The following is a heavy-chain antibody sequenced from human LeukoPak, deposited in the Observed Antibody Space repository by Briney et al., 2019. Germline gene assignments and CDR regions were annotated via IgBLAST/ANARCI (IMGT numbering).Heavy chain of an antibody. CDR3: ARGSSYYHILDY. D-gene: IGHD3-22*01. CDR2: NYYSGST. V-gene: IGHV4-59*01. CDR1: CSSISSYY. J-gene: IGHJ4*02. Sequence: SETLSLTCTVSCSSISSYYRSWIRPPPGKGLGMVGNNYYSGSTNYNHYLKSRVTISVDTSKSKFYLKLSTVTAADTAVYYCARGSSYYHILDYWGQGTLVTVSS.